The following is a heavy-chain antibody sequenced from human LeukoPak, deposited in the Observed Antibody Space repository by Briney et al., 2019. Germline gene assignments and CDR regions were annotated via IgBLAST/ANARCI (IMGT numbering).Heavy chain of an antibody. CDR2: ISYDGSNK. Sequence: PGGSLRLSCAASGFTFSSYAMHWVRQAPGKGLEWVAVISYDGSNKYYADSVKGRFTISRDNSKNTLYLQMNSLRAEDTAVYYCXXXXYYGQDYWGQGTLVTVSS. J-gene: IGHJ4*02. CDR1: GFTFSSYA. D-gene: IGHD4-17*01. V-gene: IGHV3-30-3*01. CDR3: XXXXYYGQDY.